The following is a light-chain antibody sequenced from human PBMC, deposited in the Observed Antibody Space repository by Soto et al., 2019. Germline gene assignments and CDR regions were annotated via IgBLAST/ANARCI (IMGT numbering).Light chain of an antibody. J-gene: IGKJ1*01. Sequence: EVVLTQSPGTLSLSPGERATLSCRASQSVSTNYLAWYQQKPGQAPRLLIYGASIRATGIPDRFSGSGSGTDFTLTISRLEYEDCAVYYCQQYGNLLWTFGQGTKVEIK. CDR1: QSVSTNY. CDR2: GAS. V-gene: IGKV3-20*01. CDR3: QQYGNLLWT.